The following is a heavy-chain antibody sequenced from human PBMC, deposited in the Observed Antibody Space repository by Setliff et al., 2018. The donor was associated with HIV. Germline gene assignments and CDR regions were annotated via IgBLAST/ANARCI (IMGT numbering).Heavy chain of an antibody. V-gene: IGHV3-30*04. D-gene: IGHD3-22*01. Sequence: PGGSLRLSCAASGFTFSSYAMHWVRQAPGKGLEWVAVISYDGSNKYYADSVKGRFTISRDNSKNTLYLQMNSLRAEDTAVYYRARSTITMIVVVMAFDIWGQGTMVTVSS. CDR3: ARSTITMIVVVMAFDI. CDR1: GFTFSSYA. CDR2: ISYDGSNK. J-gene: IGHJ3*02.